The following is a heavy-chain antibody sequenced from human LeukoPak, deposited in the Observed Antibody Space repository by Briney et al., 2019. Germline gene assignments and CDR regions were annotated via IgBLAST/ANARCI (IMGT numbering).Heavy chain of an antibody. Sequence: ASVKVSCKASGYTFTSYGISWVRQAPGQGLEWMGWISAYNGNTNYAQKLQGRVTMTADTSTSTAYMELRSLRSDDTAVYYCASHYSNYAAWWSWFDPWGQGTLVTVSS. V-gene: IGHV1-18*01. J-gene: IGHJ5*02. CDR1: GYTFTSYG. CDR2: ISAYNGNT. D-gene: IGHD4-11*01. CDR3: ASHYSNYAAWWSWFDP.